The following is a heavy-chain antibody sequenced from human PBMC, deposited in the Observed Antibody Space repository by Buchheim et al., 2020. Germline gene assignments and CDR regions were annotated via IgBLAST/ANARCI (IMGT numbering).Heavy chain of an antibody. Sequence: EVHLVESGGGLVQPGGSLRLSCTASGFTFSDFWMSWVRQAPGKGLEWVANIKRDGSDKYYVDSVKGRFAVSRDNAKNSLYLQMNSLRAEDTAVYYCAREGTTGMRDYFDYWGQGTL. D-gene: IGHD4-17*01. J-gene: IGHJ4*02. CDR3: AREGTTGMRDYFDY. CDR1: GFTFSDFW. V-gene: IGHV3-7*01. CDR2: IKRDGSDK.